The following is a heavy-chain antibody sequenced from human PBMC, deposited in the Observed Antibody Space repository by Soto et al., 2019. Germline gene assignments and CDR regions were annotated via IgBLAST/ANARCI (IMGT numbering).Heavy chain of an antibody. CDR1: GFTFSTYA. CDR2: ISGSGGST. CDR3: AKGVYSSSSFDY. J-gene: IGHJ4*02. Sequence: EVHLLESGGGLVQPGGSLRLSCAASGFTFSTYAMNWVRQAPGKGLEWVSGISGSGGSTYYADSVKGRFTISRDNSKNTLYLQMDSLRAEDTAVYYCAKGVYSSSSFDYWGQGTLVTVSS. V-gene: IGHV3-23*01. D-gene: IGHD6-6*01.